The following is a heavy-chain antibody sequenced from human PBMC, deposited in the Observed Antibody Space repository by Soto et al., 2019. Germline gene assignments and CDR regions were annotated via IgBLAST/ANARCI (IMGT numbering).Heavy chain of an antibody. CDR3: ASIHEIAARPGSYHYYYQDV. V-gene: IGHV1-8*01. Sequence: ASVKVSCKASGSTFTSYDINWVRQATGQGLEWMGWMNPNSGNTGYAQKFQGRVTMTRNTSISTAYMELSSLRSEDTAVYYCASIHEIAARPGSYHYYYQDVWGKGTTVTVSS. CDR1: GSTFTSYD. D-gene: IGHD6-6*01. CDR2: MNPNSGNT. J-gene: IGHJ6*03.